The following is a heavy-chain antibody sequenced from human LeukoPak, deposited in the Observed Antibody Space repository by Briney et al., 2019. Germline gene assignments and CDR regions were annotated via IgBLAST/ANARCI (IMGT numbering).Heavy chain of an antibody. V-gene: IGHV4-34*01. CDR2: INHSGST. J-gene: IGHJ3*02. CDR3: ARIGDGSPDAFDI. D-gene: IGHD5-24*01. Sequence: SETLSLTCAVYGGSFSGYYWSWIRQPPGKGLEWIGEINHSGSTNYNPSLKSRVTISVDTSKNQFSLKLSSVTAADTAVYYCARIGDGSPDAFDIWGQGTMVTASS. CDR1: GGSFSGYY.